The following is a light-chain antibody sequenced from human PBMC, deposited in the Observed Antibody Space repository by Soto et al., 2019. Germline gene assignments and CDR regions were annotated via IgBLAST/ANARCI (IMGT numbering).Light chain of an antibody. Sequence: DIQLTQSPPFLSASVGDRVTIACRASQGINSYLAWYQQKPGRAPKLLIYPASTLQSGVPSRFSGSGSGTEFTLTISSLQPEDFATYHCQQVNDYPITFGQGTRLEIK. CDR3: QQVNDYPIT. CDR1: QGINSY. CDR2: PAS. V-gene: IGKV1-9*01. J-gene: IGKJ5*01.